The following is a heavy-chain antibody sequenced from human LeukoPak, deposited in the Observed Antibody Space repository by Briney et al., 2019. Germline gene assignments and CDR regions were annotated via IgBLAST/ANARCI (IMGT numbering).Heavy chain of an antibody. J-gene: IGHJ6*03. CDR1: RFTFSSYA. CDR2: ISGSGGST. CDR3: AKPNTAMVYYYYYYYMDV. Sequence: PGGSLRLSCAASRFTFSSYAMSWIRQAPGKGLEWVSAISGSGGSTYYADCVKGRFTISRDNSKNTLYLQMNSLRAEDTAVYYCAKPNTAMVYYYYYYYMDVWGKGTTVTVSS. V-gene: IGHV3-23*01. D-gene: IGHD5-18*01.